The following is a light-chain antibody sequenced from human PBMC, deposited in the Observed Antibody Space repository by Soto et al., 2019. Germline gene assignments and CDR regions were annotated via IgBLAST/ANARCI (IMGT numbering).Light chain of an antibody. CDR2: EVN. Sequence: QSVLTQPASVSGSPGQSITLSCIGTGSDVGSYNYVSWYQQRPGKAPKLMIYEVNNRPSGVSDRFSGSKSANTASLTISGLQSEDQATYYCSSYKTDTIWVFGGGTKVTV. CDR1: GSDVGSYNY. J-gene: IGLJ3*02. V-gene: IGLV2-14*01. CDR3: SSYKTDTIWV.